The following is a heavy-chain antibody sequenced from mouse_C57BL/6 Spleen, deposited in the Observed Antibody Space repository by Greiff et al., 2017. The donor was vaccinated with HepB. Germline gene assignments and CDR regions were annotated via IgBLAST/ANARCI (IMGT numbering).Heavy chain of an antibody. CDR2: ISSGSSTI. V-gene: IGHV5-17*01. CDR3: ARALYYYGSSYDYAMDY. Sequence: DVKLVESGGGLVKPGGSLKLSCAASGFTFSDYGMHWVRQAPEKGLEWVAYISSGSSTIYYADTVKGRFTISRDNAKNTLFLQMTSLRSEDTAMYYCARALYYYGSSYDYAMDYWGQGTSVTVSS. CDR1: GFTFSDYG. J-gene: IGHJ4*01. D-gene: IGHD1-1*01.